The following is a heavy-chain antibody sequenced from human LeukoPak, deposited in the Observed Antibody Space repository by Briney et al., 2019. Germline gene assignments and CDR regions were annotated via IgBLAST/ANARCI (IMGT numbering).Heavy chain of an antibody. CDR3: AKDSYYYDSSGHLPQAPGGMDV. D-gene: IGHD3-22*01. V-gene: IGHV3-30*18. CDR1: GFTFSSYG. Sequence: GGSLRLSCAASGFTFSSYGMHWVRQAPAKGLEWVAVISYDGSNKYYADSVKGRFTISRDNSKNTLYLQMNSLRAEDTAVYYCAKDSYYYDSSGHLPQAPGGMDVWGQGTTVTVSS. CDR2: ISYDGSNK. J-gene: IGHJ6*02.